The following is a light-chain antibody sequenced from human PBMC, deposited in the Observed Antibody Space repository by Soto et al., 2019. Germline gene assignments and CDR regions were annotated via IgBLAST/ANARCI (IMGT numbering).Light chain of an antibody. J-gene: IGKJ1*01. CDR1: QTISSW. CDR3: QQYETFSGT. CDR2: KAS. Sequence: DIQMTQSPSTLSRSVGDRVTITCRASQTISSWLAWYQQKPGKAPKXLIYKASTLKSGVPSRFSVSVSGTECTLTISSLQPDDVATYDGQQYETFSGTFGPGTKVDIK. V-gene: IGKV1-5*03.